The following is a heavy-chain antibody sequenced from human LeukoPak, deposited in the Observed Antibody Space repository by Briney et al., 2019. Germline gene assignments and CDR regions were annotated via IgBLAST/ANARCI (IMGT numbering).Heavy chain of an antibody. D-gene: IGHD2-2*01. CDR1: GFVFSSYG. V-gene: IGHV3-30*03. CDR2: MSYDGSEK. CDR3: ATEGLVPAALRSPLLGY. J-gene: IGHJ4*02. Sequence: PGGSLRLSCAASGFVFSSYGMHWVRQAPGKGLQWVAFMSYDGSEKYNADSVRGRFTISRDNSERMLYLQMNSLRGEDTGVYYCATEGLVPAALRSPLLGYWGQGTPVTVSS.